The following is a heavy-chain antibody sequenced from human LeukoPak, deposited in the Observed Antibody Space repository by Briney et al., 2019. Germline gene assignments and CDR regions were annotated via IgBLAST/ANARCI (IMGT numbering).Heavy chain of an antibody. Sequence: GRSLRLSCAASGFTFDDYAMHWVRQAPGKDLEWVSGISWNSGSIGYADSVKGRFTISRDNAKNSLYLQMNSLRAEDTALYYCAKGDSSGYYSPVDYWGQGTLVTVSS. V-gene: IGHV3-9*01. CDR1: GFTFDDYA. CDR2: ISWNSGSI. D-gene: IGHD3-22*01. CDR3: AKGDSSGYYSPVDY. J-gene: IGHJ4*02.